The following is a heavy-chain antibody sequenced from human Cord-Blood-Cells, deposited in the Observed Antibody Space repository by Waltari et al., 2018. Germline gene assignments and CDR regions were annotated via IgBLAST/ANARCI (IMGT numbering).Heavy chain of an antibody. CDR2: IIPMFGTA. CDR1: GGTFSSYA. Sequence: QVQLVQSGAEVKKPGSSVKVSCKASGGTFSSYAISWVRQAPGTGLEWMGGIIPMFGTANYAQKFQGRVTSTADESTSTAYWELGSLRSEDTAVYYCARGRGYDILTGYCPYFDYWGQGTLVTVSS. D-gene: IGHD3-9*01. CDR3: ARGRGYDILTGYCPYFDY. V-gene: IGHV1-69*01. J-gene: IGHJ4*02.